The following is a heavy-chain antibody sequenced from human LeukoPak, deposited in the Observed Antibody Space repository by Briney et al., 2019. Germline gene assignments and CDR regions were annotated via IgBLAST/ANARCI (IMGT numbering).Heavy chain of an antibody. Sequence: SETLSLTCAVYGGSFSGYYWSWIRQPPGKGLEWIGEINHSGSTNYNPSLKSRVTISVDTSKNQFSLKLSSVTAAATAVYYCARGSGYYGSGSYPYWGQGTLVTVSS. CDR3: ARGSGYYGSGSYPY. D-gene: IGHD3-10*01. CDR2: INHSGST. CDR1: GGSFSGYY. J-gene: IGHJ4*02. V-gene: IGHV4-34*01.